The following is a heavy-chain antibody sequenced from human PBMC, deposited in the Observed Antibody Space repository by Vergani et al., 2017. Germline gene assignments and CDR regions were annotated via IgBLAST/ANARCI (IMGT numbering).Heavy chain of an antibody. V-gene: IGHV1-69*01. CDR3: ARARLPLNSYYYYYYYMAG. D-gene: IGHD4-11*01. CDR2: IIPIFGTA. CDR1: GGTFSSYA. J-gene: IGHJ6*03. Sequence: QVQLVQSGAEVKKPGSSVKVSCKASGGTFSSYAISWVRQAPGQGLEWMGGIIPIFGTANYAQKFQGRVTITADESTSTAYMELSSLRSEDTAVYYCARARLPLNSYYYYYYYMAGWGKATTVTVSS.